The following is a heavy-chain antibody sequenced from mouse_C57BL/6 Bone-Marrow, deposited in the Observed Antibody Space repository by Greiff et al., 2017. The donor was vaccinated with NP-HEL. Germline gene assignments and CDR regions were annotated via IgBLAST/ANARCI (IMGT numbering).Heavy chain of an antibody. D-gene: IGHD4-1*02. Sequence: QVQLQQSGPELVRPGASVKISCKAPGYTFTSYWMHWVKQRPIQGLEWIGNIDPSDSETHYNQKFKDKATLTVDKSSSTAYMQLSSLTSEDSAVYYCARRGGPTGTDFDYWGQGTTLTVSS. CDR2: IDPSDSET. J-gene: IGHJ2*01. V-gene: IGHV1-52*01. CDR3: ARRGGPTGTDFDY. CDR1: GYTFTSYW.